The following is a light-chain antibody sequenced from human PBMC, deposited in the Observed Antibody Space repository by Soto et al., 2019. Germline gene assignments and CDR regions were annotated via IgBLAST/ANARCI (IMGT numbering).Light chain of an antibody. CDR3: SSYTSSNNDV. CDR2: EVT. Sequence: QSVLTQPPSASGSPGQSVTISCTGTSSDVGGYNYVSWYQQYPGKAPKLMIYEVTKRPSGVPDRFSGSKSGITASLTVSGLQTEDEADYYCSSYTSSNNDVFGPGTKVTVL. CDR1: SSDVGGYNY. J-gene: IGLJ1*01. V-gene: IGLV2-8*01.